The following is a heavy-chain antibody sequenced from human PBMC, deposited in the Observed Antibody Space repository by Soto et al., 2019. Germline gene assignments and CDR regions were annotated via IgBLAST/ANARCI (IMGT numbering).Heavy chain of an antibody. V-gene: IGHV3-9*01. CDR1: GFTFNDYA. CDR2: INSNSGNI. J-gene: IGHJ4*02. Sequence: GGSLSLSCAASGFTFNDYAMHWVRQTPGKGLEWVSSINSNSGNIGYADFVKGRFTISRDNAQNSLYLQMHSLISEDTALYYCAKDVGSVARNLDYWGQGTLVTVSS. D-gene: IGHD5-12*01. CDR3: AKDVGSVARNLDY.